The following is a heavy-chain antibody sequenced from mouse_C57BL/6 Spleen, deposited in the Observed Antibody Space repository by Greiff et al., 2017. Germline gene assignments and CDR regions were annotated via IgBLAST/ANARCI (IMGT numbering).Heavy chain of an antibody. CDR1: GYAFSSSW. CDR3: AMSDYDSNDAMDY. D-gene: IGHD2-5*01. V-gene: IGHV1-82*01. CDR2: ICPGDGDT. Sequence: QVQLQQSGPELVKPGASVKISCKASGYAFSSSWMNWVKQRPGKGLEWIGRICPGDGDTNYNGKFKGKATLTADKSSSTAYMQLSSLTSEASEVFVGAMSDYDSNDAMDYWGQGTSVTVSS. J-gene: IGHJ4*01.